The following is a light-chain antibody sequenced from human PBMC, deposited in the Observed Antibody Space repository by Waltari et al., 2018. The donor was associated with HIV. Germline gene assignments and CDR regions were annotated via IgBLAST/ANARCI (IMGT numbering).Light chain of an antibody. V-gene: IGKV1-39*01. CDR1: QSISSY. Sequence: DIQMTQSPSSLSASVADRVTITCRASQSISSYLNWYQQKPGKAPKLLIYAASSFQSGVPSRFRGSGSGTDFTLTISSLQPEDFATYYCQQSYSTPRTFGQGTKVEIK. CDR3: QQSYSTPRT. CDR2: AAS. J-gene: IGKJ1*01.